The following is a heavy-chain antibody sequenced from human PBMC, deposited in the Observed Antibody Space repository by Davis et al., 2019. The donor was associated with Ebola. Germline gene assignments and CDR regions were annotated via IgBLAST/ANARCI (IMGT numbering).Heavy chain of an antibody. CDR1: GDSVNSHY. CDR2: FYYLGTT. Sequence: PSETLSLTCTVAGDSVNSHYWTWIRQPPGKGLEWIAYFYYLGTTKYNPSLKSPVTISLDTSKNQVSLTLTSVTAADTAMYYCSERGSSVWGQGTLVTVSS. D-gene: IGHD3-10*01. CDR3: SERGSSV. J-gene: IGHJ4*02. V-gene: IGHV4-59*02.